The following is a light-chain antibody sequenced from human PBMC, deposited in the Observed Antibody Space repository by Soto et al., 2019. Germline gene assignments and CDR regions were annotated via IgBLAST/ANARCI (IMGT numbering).Light chain of an antibody. CDR1: QSISNW. Sequence: DIQMTQSPSTLSASIGDRVTITCRASQSISNWLAWYQQKPGEAPKLLIHMASSLQSGVPSRFSGSGSGTEFTLTISSLQPDDFATYYCQQYNSYAYTFGQRTKLEIK. V-gene: IGKV1-5*03. CDR3: QQYNSYAYT. J-gene: IGKJ2*01. CDR2: MAS.